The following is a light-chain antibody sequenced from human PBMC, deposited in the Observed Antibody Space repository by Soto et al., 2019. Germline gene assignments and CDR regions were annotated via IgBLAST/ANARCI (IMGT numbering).Light chain of an antibody. J-gene: IGKJ1*01. CDR3: QQYGSSPRT. CDR1: QNIHIN. V-gene: IGKV3-20*01. Sequence: EIVMTQSPDTLSVSPGDTATLSCMSSQNIHINLAWYQQKPGQAPRLHIYGASTRATGIPDRFTGSGSGTDFTLTISRLEPEDFAVYYCQQYGSSPRTFGQGTKVDIK. CDR2: GAS.